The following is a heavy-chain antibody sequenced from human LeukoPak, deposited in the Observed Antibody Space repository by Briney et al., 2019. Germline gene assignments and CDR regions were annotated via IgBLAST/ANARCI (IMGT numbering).Heavy chain of an antibody. CDR1: GGSISSHY. CDR2: IHTSGIT. J-gene: IGHJ4*02. Sequence: SETLSLTCTVSGGSISSHYWSWLRQPAGKGLEYIGRIHTSGITNYNPSLKSRVTMSGDTSKNQFYLNLRPVTAADTAVYYCARDLGSNYVYFDYWGQGSLVTVSS. CDR3: ARDLGSNYVYFDY. V-gene: IGHV4-4*07. D-gene: IGHD1-26*01.